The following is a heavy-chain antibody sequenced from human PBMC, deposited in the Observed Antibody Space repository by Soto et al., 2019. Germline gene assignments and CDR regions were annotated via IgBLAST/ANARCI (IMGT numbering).Heavy chain of an antibody. Sequence: SETLSLTCTVSGGSISSSSYYWGWIRQPPGKGLEWIGSIYYSGSTYYNPSLKSRVTISVDTSKNQFSLKLSSVTAADTAVYYCARHYGLRYFDWFQGTLVTVSS. CDR1: GGSISSSSYY. V-gene: IGHV4-39*01. CDR2: IYYSGST. CDR3: ARHYGLRYFD. D-gene: IGHD3-9*01. J-gene: IGHJ4*02.